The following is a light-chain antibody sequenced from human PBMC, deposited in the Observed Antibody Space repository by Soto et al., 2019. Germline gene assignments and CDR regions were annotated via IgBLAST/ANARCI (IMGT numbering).Light chain of an antibody. CDR2: AAS. Sequence: EILLTQSPGTLSLSPGDRATLSCRASQSLGSGYLAWYRQKPGQAPRILIYAASSRATGVPDRFSGSGSGTEFTLTISSLQPEDFATYSCQQYYISWSFGQGTKVDI. CDR3: QQYYISWS. CDR1: QSLGSGY. V-gene: IGKV3-20*01. J-gene: IGKJ1*01.